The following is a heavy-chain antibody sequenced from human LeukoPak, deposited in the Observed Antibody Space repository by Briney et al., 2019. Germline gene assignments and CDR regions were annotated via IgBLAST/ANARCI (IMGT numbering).Heavy chain of an antibody. CDR2: IYYSGST. Sequence: SETLSLTCTVSGGSISSGDYYWSWIRQPPGKGLEWIGYIYYSGSTYYNPSLKSRVTISLDTSKNQFSLKLSSVTAADTAVYYCARIAPPHAFDIWGQGTMVTVSS. V-gene: IGHV4-30-4*08. CDR1: GGSISSGDYY. CDR3: ARIAPPHAFDI. J-gene: IGHJ3*02.